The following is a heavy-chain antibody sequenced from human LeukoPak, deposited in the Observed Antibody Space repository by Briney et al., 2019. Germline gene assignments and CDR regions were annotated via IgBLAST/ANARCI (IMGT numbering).Heavy chain of an antibody. Sequence: SETLSLTCTVSGGSISSSSYYWGWIRQPPGKGLEWIGSIYYSGSTYYNPSLKSRVTISVDTSKNQFSLKLSSVTAADTAVYYCARIDLLLDAFDIWGQGTMVTVSS. D-gene: IGHD2-21*02. CDR1: GGSISSSSYY. J-gene: IGHJ3*02. CDR3: ARIDLLLDAFDI. V-gene: IGHV4-39*07. CDR2: IYYSGST.